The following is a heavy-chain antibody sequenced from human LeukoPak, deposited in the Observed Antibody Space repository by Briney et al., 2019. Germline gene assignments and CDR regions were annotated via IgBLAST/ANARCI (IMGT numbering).Heavy chain of an antibody. Sequence: SGTLSLTCTVSGGSISSYYWSWIRQPPGKGLEWIGYIYYSGSTNYNPSLKSRVTISVDTSKNQFSLKLSSVTAADTAVYYCARVGSSGWFSNDYWGQGTLVTVSS. J-gene: IGHJ4*02. CDR3: ARVGSSGWFSNDY. V-gene: IGHV4-59*01. D-gene: IGHD6-19*01. CDR2: IYYSGST. CDR1: GGSISSYY.